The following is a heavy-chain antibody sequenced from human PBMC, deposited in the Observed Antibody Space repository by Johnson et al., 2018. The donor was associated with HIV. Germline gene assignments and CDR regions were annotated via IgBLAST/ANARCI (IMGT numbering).Heavy chain of an antibody. CDR3: APIAAHHDAFDI. J-gene: IGHJ3*02. CDR1: GFTFSSYW. V-gene: IGHV3-7*01. Sequence: VQLVESGGGLVQPGGSLRLSCAASGFTFSSYWMSWVRQAPGKGLEWVANIKQDGSNKYYADSVKGRFTISRDNSKNTLYLQMNSLRAEDTAVYYCAPIAAHHDAFDIWGQGTMVTVSS. D-gene: IGHD6-6*01. CDR2: IKQDGSNK.